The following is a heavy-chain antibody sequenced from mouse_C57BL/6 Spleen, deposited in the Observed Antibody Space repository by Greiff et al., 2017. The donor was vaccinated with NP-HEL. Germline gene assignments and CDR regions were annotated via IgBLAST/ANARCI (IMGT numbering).Heavy chain of an antibody. CDR2: ISYDGSN. CDR1: GYSITSGYY. J-gene: IGHJ3*01. Sequence: ESGPGLVKPSQSLSLTCSVTGYSITSGYYWNWIRQFPGNKLEWMGYISYDGSNNYNPSFKNRISITRDTSKNQFFLKLNSVTTEDTATYYCASYDYDGVAWFAYWGQGTLVTVSA. CDR3: ASYDYDGVAWFAY. V-gene: IGHV3-6*01. D-gene: IGHD2-4*01.